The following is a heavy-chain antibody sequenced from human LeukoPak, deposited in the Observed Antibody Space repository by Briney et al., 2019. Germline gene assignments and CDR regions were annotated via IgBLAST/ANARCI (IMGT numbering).Heavy chain of an antibody. J-gene: IGHJ6*03. V-gene: IGHV1-18*01. CDR3: ARDYDIPDYYYYYYMDV. Sequence: GASVKVSCKASGYTFTSYGISWVRQAPGQGLEWMGWISAYNGNTNYAQKLQGRVTMTTDTSTSPAYMELRSLRSDDTAVYYCARDYDIPDYYYYYYMDVWGKGTTVTVSS. CDR2: ISAYNGNT. CDR1: GYTFTSYG. D-gene: IGHD3-9*01.